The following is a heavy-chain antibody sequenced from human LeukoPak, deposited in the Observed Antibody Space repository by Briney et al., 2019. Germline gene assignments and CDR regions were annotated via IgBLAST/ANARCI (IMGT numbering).Heavy chain of an antibody. CDR3: ARDGMIRGVIVY. Sequence: ASVKVSCKASGYTFTGYYMHWVRQAPGQGLEWMGWIDPNSGDTNYAQKFQGRVTMTRETSISTAYMELSRLRSDDTAVYYCARDGMIRGVIVYWGQGTLVTVSS. D-gene: IGHD3-10*01. V-gene: IGHV1-2*02. J-gene: IGHJ4*02. CDR2: IDPNSGDT. CDR1: GYTFTGYY.